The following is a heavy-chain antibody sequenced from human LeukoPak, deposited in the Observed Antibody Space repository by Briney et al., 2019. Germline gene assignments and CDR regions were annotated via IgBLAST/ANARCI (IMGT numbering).Heavy chain of an antibody. J-gene: IGHJ3*02. V-gene: IGHV4-4*07. CDR1: GGSISSSY. CDR3: ARLPGGDSSSVVAFDI. CDR2: IYASGST. D-gene: IGHD2-21*02. Sequence: PSETLSLTCAVSGGSISSSYWNWIRQLAGKGLEWIGRIYASGSTNYNPSLKSRVTMSVDTSKNQFSLRLNSVTAADTAVYYCARLPGGDSSSVVAFDIWGQGTVVTVSS.